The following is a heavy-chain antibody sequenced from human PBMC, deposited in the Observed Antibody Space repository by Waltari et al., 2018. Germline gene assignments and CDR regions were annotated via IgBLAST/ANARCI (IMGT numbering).Heavy chain of an antibody. J-gene: IGHJ5*02. CDR2: ISYTGTS. CDR3: AREGGGGYSYGLNWFDP. V-gene: IGHV4-30-4*08. Sequence: QVQLQESGPGLVKPSQTLSLTCAVSGGSIGRGDSFWSWNRQPPGKGLELIGYISYTGTSHYTPSLKSRVTISVDTSKNQFPLKLSSGTAADTAGYYCAREGGGGYSYGLNWFDPWGQGTLVTVSS. D-gene: IGHD5-18*01. CDR1: GGSIGRGDSF.